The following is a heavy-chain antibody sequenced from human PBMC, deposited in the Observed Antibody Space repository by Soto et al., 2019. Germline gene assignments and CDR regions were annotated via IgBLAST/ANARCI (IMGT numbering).Heavy chain of an antibody. CDR2: IIPIFGTA. D-gene: IGHD2-15*01. Sequence: QVQLVQSGAEVKKPGSSVKVSCKASGGTFSSYALSWVRQAPGQGLEWMGGIIPIFGTANYAQKFQGRVTITADESTSTAYRELSSLSSEDTAVYYCACSGGGSYYYGMDVWGQGTTVTVSS. CDR3: ACSGGGSYYYGMDV. CDR1: GGTFSSYA. J-gene: IGHJ6*02. V-gene: IGHV1-69*01.